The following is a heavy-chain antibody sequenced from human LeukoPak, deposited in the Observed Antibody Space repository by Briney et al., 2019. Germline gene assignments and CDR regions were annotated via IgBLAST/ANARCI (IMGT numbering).Heavy chain of an antibody. J-gene: IGHJ3*02. CDR2: ISWNGGSI. Sequence: PGGSLRLSCAASGFTFDDYAIHWVRQAPGKGLEWVSRISWNGGSIAYADSVKGRFTISRDNAKNSLYLQMNSLRVEDTALYYCARGFSSSAAGDAFDIWGQGTMVTVSS. CDR1: GFTFDDYA. D-gene: IGHD6-13*01. V-gene: IGHV3-9*01. CDR3: ARGFSSSAAGDAFDI.